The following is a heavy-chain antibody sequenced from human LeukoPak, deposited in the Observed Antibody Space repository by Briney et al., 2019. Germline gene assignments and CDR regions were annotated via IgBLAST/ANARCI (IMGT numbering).Heavy chain of an antibody. CDR2: ISSSGSTI. CDR1: GFTFSSYE. J-gene: IGHJ2*01. CDR3: AREACLEWLLLPGCFDL. D-gene: IGHD3-3*01. Sequence: GGSLRLSCAASGFTFSSYEMNWVRQAPGKGLEWVSYISSSGSTIYYADSVKGRFTISRDNAKNSLYLQMNSLGAEDTAVYYCAREACLEWLLLPGCFDLWGRGTLVTVSS. V-gene: IGHV3-48*03.